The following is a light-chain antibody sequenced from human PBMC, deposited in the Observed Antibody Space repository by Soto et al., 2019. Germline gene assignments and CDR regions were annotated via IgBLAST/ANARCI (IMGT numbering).Light chain of an antibody. CDR1: SSDIGGYNY. CDR3: SSYTRSRTLSV. Sequence: QSALNQPASVSGSPGQSITISCTGTSSDIGGYNYVSWYQQHPGKAPKLMIYDVSNRPSGVSNRFSGSKSGNTASLTISGLPAEDQADYFCSSYTRSRTLSVSGTGTKFAAL. CDR2: DVS. J-gene: IGLJ1*01. V-gene: IGLV2-14*01.